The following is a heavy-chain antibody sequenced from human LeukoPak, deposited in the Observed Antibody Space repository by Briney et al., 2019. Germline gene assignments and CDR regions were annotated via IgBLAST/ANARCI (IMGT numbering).Heavy chain of an antibody. V-gene: IGHV3-23*01. Sequence: GRSLRLSCAASGFTFSSYAMSWVRQAPGKGLEWVSAISGSGGSTYYADSVKGRFTISRDNSKNTLYLQMNSLRAEDTAVYYCAKSESRIVVVITLFDYWGQGTLVTVSS. D-gene: IGHD3-22*01. CDR3: AKSESRIVVVITLFDY. CDR2: ISGSGGST. CDR1: GFTFSSYA. J-gene: IGHJ4*02.